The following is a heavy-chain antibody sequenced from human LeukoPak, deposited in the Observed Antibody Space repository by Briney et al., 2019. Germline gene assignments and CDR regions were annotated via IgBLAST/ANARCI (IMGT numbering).Heavy chain of an antibody. CDR2: ISTTGGGT. J-gene: IGHJ4*02. CDR3: TKRGYSYEADY. Sequence: GGSLRLSCVVSGFTFSTYAMRWVRQAPGKGLEWVSSISTTGGGTSYAASVKGRFTISRDNSKNTPFLQMNSLRAEDTAVYYCTKRGYSYEADYWGQGTLVTVSS. V-gene: IGHV3-23*01. D-gene: IGHD5-18*01. CDR1: GFTFSTYA.